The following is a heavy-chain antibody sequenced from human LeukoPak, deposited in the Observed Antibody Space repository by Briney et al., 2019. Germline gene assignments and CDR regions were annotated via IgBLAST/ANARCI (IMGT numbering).Heavy chain of an antibody. Sequence: GGSLRLSCAASGFTFSNYAMNWVRLAPGTGLEWVSSISGSGGNTYYADSVKGRLTISRDNSKNTLNLQMNSLRAEDTAVYYCAKPARTDAFDIWGQGTMVTVSS. D-gene: IGHD1-14*01. CDR1: GFTFSNYA. J-gene: IGHJ3*02. V-gene: IGHV3-23*01. CDR2: ISGSGGNT. CDR3: AKPARTDAFDI.